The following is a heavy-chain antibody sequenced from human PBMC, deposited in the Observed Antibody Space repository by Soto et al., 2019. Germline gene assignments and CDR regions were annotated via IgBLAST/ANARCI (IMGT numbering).Heavy chain of an antibody. CDR1: GYTFVNYW. CDR2: IYPSDSKT. J-gene: IGHJ5*02. V-gene: IGHV5-51*01. CDR3: ERGNVANWFDP. Sequence: PGESLKISCKGSGYTFVNYWLVWVRQIPGKGLEWMGIIYPSDSKTKYSPPFQGQVTMSVDKSIDTAYLQWSSLKASDTGMYYCERGNVANWFDPWGQGTLVTVSS.